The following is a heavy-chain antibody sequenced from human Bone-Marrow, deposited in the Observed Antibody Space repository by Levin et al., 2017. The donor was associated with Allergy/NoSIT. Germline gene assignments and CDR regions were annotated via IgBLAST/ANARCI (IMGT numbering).Heavy chain of an antibody. CDR3: AGSRPGLVVVGSPGGAHHGMDV. Sequence: PGESLKISCAASGVTFESYSMNWVRQAPGKGLEWVSSISRSSGTQIFYADSVKGRFTISRDNAKNSLYLQMNSLTAEDTAVYYCAGSRPGLVVVGSPGGAHHGMDVWGQGTTVTVSS. CDR1: GVTFESYS. V-gene: IGHV3-21*01. J-gene: IGHJ6*02. CDR2: ISRSSGTQI. D-gene: IGHD3-22*01.